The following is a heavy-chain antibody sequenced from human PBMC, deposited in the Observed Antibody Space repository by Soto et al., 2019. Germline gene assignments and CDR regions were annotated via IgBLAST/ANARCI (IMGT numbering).Heavy chain of an antibody. Sequence: ASVKVSCKASGYTFTGYYMHWVRQAPGQGLEWMGWINPNSGGTNYAQKFQGWVTMTRDTSISTAYMELSRLRSDDTAVYYCARGGGYCSGRSCYPYYYYGMDVWGQGTTVTVSS. CDR3: ARGGGYCSGRSCYPYYYYGMDV. CDR2: INPNSGGT. D-gene: IGHD2-15*01. CDR1: GYTFTGYY. J-gene: IGHJ6*02. V-gene: IGHV1-2*04.